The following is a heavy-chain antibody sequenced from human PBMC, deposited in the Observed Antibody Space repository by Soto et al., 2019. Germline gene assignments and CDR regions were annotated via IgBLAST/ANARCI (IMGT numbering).Heavy chain of an antibody. V-gene: IGHV3-73*02. D-gene: IGHD1-26*01. CDR1: GFSFSDST. CDR2: IRDRTTSYAT. CDR3: SSSSGEGICRRRLDP. Sequence: EVQLVESGGGLVQPGGSLTLSCVASGFSFSDSTIYWVRQASGKGLEWVDHIRDRTTSYATGYAASVEGRFTMSRDDSKSTAFVQMNSLRTEDTAVYFCSSSSGEGICRRRLDPWGLGTLVTVSS. J-gene: IGHJ5*02.